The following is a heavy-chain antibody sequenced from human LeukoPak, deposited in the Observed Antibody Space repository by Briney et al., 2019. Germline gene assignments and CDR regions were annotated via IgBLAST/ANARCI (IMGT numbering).Heavy chain of an antibody. CDR1: GGSISSYY. CDR3: ARFCSGGRCPDY. Sequence: SETLSLTCTVSGGSISSYYWTWIRQPPGKGLEWIGYIYYSGSTNYNPSLKSRVTISVDTSKNQFSLKLSSATAADTAVYYCARFCSGGRCPDYWGQGTLVTVSS. D-gene: IGHD2-15*01. V-gene: IGHV4-59*01. CDR2: IYYSGST. J-gene: IGHJ4*02.